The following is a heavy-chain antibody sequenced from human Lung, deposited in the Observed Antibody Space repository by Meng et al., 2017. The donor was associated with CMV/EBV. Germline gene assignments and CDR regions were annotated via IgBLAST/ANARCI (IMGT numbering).Heavy chain of an antibody. D-gene: IGHD5-24*01. CDR2: IYYTGST. CDR1: GGSMGSGGYY. V-gene: IGHV4-31*03. Sequence: HGELRVSGRGLVEPPQTVSLSCTVCGGSMGSGGYYWSWTRQHPGKGLEWIGYIYYTGSTFDNPSRKSRVTISVDTSKNQGALKLIPATDADTAVYDCAREAGRDGYATPKSDYWGQGTLVTVSS. J-gene: IGHJ4*02. CDR3: AREAGRDGYATPKSDY.